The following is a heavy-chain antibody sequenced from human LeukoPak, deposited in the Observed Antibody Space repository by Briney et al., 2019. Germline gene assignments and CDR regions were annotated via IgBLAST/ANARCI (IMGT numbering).Heavy chain of an antibody. J-gene: IGHJ6*03. CDR2: IYTSGST. Sequence: PSETLSLTCTVSGGSISSYYWSWIRQPAGKGLEWIGRIYTSGSTNYNPSLKSRVTMSVDTSKNQFYLKLSSVTAADTAVYYCARDSAVDCSSTSCLKHYYYYYMDVWGKGTTVTVSS. D-gene: IGHD2-2*01. CDR3: ARDSAVDCSSTSCLKHYYYYYMDV. V-gene: IGHV4-4*07. CDR1: GGSISSYY.